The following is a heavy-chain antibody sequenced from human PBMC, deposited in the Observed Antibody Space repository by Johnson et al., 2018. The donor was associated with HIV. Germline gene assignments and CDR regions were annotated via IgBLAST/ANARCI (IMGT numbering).Heavy chain of an antibody. D-gene: IGHD3-22*01. CDR2: ISYDGSGK. CDR3: AKDVGNYWPNAFDI. J-gene: IGHJ3*02. V-gene: IGHV3-30*04. CDR1: GFTFSSYA. Sequence: QVQLVESGGGVVQPGRSLRLSCAASGFTFSSYAMHWVRQAPGKGLEWVAVISYDGSGKYYADSVNGRFTISRDNSKNTLYLQMNSLRAEDTAVYYCAKDVGNYWPNAFDIWGQGTTVTVSS.